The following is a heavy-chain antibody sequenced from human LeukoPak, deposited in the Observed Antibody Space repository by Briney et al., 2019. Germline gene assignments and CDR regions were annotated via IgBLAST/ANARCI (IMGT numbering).Heavy chain of an antibody. CDR1: GFTFDDYA. CDR3: AKDQVAATTIHYYGMDV. CDR2: ISWNSVSI. Sequence: PGRSLRLSCAASGFTFDDYAMHWVRQAPGKGLEWVSGISWNSVSIGYADSVKGRFTISRDNAKNSLYLQMNSLRTEDTAVYYCAKDQVAATTIHYYGMDVWGQGTTVTVS. J-gene: IGHJ6*02. V-gene: IGHV3-9*01. D-gene: IGHD1-26*01.